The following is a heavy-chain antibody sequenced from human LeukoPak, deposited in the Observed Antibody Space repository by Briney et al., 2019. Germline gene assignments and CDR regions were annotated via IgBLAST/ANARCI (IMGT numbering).Heavy chain of an antibody. D-gene: IGHD6-13*01. V-gene: IGHV4-39*01. CDR3: ARLNGIAAAGTFY. Sequence: PSETLSLTCTVSGGSISSSSYYWGWIRQPPGKGLEWIGSIYYSGSTYYNPSLKSRVTISVDTSKNQFSLKLSSVTAADTAVYYCARLNGIAAAGTFYWGQGTLVTVSS. J-gene: IGHJ4*02. CDR1: GGSISSSSYY. CDR2: IYYSGST.